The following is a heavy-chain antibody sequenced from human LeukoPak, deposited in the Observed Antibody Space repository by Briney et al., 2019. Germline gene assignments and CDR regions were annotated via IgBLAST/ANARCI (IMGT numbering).Heavy chain of an antibody. CDR2: ISGSGGST. V-gene: IGHV3-23*01. CDR3: ASAQYYDILTGYLRGYYYGMDV. D-gene: IGHD3-9*01. J-gene: IGHJ6*02. CDR1: GFTFSSYA. Sequence: GGSLRLSCAASGFTFSSYAMSWVRQAPGKGLEWVSAISGSGGSTYYADSVKGRFTISRDNPKNTLYLQMNSLRAEDTAVYYCASAQYYDILTGYLRGYYYGMDVWGQGTTVTVSS.